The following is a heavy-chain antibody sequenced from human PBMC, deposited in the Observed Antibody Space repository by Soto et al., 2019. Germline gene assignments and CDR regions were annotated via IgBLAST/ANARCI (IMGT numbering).Heavy chain of an antibody. CDR1: GFTFTSST. D-gene: IGHD3-22*01. CDR3: AAADSGGYYAGPLGY. V-gene: IGHV1-58*01. Sequence: QMQLVQSGPEVKKPGTSVKVSCKASGFTFTSSTVQWVRQARGQRLEWVGWIVVGSGRTNYAQKFQERATITRDMSKTTADMELSSLSSEDTAVYHCAAADSGGYYAGPLGYWGQGTLVTVSS. CDR2: IVVGSGRT. J-gene: IGHJ4*02.